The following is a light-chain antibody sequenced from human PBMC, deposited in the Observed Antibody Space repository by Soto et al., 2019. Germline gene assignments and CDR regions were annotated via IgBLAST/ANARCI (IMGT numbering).Light chain of an antibody. CDR1: SSNIGAGYD. V-gene: IGLV1-40*01. Sequence: QSVLTQPPSVSGAPGQRVTISCTGSSSNIGAGYDVHWYQQLPGTAPKLLIYGNSXRPXGXXXRFXGSKSGTSASLAITGLQAEDEADYYCQSYDSSLSGYVVFGGGTKLTVL. J-gene: IGLJ2*01. CDR3: QSYDSSLSGYVV. CDR2: GNS.